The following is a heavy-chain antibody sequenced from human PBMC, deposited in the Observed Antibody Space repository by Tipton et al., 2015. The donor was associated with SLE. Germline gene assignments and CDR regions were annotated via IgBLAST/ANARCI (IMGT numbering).Heavy chain of an antibody. CDR2: ANRNEGT. CDR3: ARARRTTSSHFDY. V-gene: IGHV4-59*13. CDR1: GASTNTKY. D-gene: IGHD1-14*01. J-gene: IGHJ4*02. Sequence: TLSLTCTVSGASTNTKYWTWIRQSPGMGLEWIGYANRNEGTKIKSSLERRVTISLDTSRSQFSLRLSSVTAADTAVYYCARARRTTSSHFDYWGQGTLVTVSS.